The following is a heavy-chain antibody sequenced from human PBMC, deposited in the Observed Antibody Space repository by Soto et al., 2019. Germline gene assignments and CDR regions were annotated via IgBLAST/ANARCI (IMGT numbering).Heavy chain of an antibody. J-gene: IGHJ6*02. CDR3: ARAPVIVVVPAAIYYGMDV. CDR1: GGSISSSNW. CDR2: IYHSGST. Sequence: SETLSLTCAVSGGSISSSNWWSWVRQPPGKGLEWIGEIYHSGSTNYNPSLKSRVTISVDKSKNQFSLKLSSVTAADTAVYYCARAPVIVVVPAAIYYGMDVWGQGTTVTVS. V-gene: IGHV4-4*02. D-gene: IGHD2-2*01.